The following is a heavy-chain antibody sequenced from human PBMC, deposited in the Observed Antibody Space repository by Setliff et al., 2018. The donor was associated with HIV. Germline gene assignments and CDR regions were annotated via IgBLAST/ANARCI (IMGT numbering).Heavy chain of an antibody. CDR1: GGSISSYY. Sequence: SETLSLTCTVSGGSISSYYWSWIRQPPGKGLEWIGYIYYSGSTNDNPSLKSRVTISVDTSKHQFSLKLSSVTAADTAVYYCARRGADSYYPRPLDVWGKGTTVTVSS. V-gene: IGHV4-59*01. J-gene: IGHJ6*04. CDR2: IYYSGST. D-gene: IGHD3-10*01. CDR3: ARRGADSYYPRPLDV.